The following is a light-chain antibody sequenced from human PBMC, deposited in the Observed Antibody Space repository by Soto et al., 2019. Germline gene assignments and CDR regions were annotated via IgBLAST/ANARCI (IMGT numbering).Light chain of an antibody. V-gene: IGLV2-14*01. CDR2: EVS. J-gene: IGLJ1*01. CDR1: SSDVGGYNY. CDR3: SSYATSSPYV. Sequence: QSALTQPASVSGSPGQSITISCTGTSSDVGGYNYVSWYQQHPGKAPKLMIYEVSNRPSGISDRFSGSKSGNTASLTISGLQVEDEADYYCSSYATSSPYVFGPGTKLTVL.